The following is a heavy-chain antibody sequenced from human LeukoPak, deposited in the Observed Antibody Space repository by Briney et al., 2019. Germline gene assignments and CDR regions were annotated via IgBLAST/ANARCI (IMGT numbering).Heavy chain of an antibody. CDR3: ARGGEPLAANTLAY. D-gene: IGHD1-14*01. Sequence: PGGSLRLSCAASGFTVITNDMTWVRQAPGKGLEWVSVLYSDGNTKYADSVQGRFTISRDNSKNTLYLEMNSLRPDDTAVYYCARGGEPLAANTLAYWGQGTLVTVSS. V-gene: IGHV3-53*01. CDR2: LYSDGNT. J-gene: IGHJ4*02. CDR1: GFTVITND.